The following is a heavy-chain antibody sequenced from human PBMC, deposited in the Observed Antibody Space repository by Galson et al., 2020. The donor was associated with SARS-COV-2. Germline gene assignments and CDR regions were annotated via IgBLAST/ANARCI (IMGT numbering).Heavy chain of an antibody. CDR1: GGSISSGGYY. J-gene: IGHJ4*02. CDR2: IYYSGST. V-gene: IGHV4-31*03. D-gene: IGHD3-10*01. Sequence: SETLSLTCTVSGGSISSGGYYWSWIRQLPGKGLEWIGYIYYSGSTYYNPSLKSRVTISVDTSKNQFSLKLSSVTAADTAVYYCAKGPKYYYGSGNYYPYYIDYWGQGTLVTVSS. CDR3: AKGPKYYYGSGNYYPYYIDY.